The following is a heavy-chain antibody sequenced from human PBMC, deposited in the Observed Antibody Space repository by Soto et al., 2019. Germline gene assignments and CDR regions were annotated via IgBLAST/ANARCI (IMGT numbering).Heavy chain of an antibody. CDR3: ARTPYVWGSYRHKGLEY. D-gene: IGHD3-16*02. V-gene: IGHV4-34*01. Sequence: PSETLSLTCAVYGGSFSGYYWSWIRQPPGKGLEWIGEINHSGSTNYNPSLKSRVTISVDTSKNQFSLKLSSVTAADTAVYYCARTPYVWGSYRHKGLEYWGQGTLVTVSS. CDR1: GGSFSGYY. J-gene: IGHJ4*02. CDR2: INHSGST.